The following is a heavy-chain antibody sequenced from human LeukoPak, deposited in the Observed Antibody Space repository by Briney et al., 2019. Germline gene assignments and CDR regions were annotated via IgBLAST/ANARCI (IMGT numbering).Heavy chain of an antibody. Sequence: GFNVSSYGMHWVRQDTGKGLEWVAFIRHDGSSKYYADSVKGRFTISRDSSKDTLYLQMISLKIDDTGVYYCTKAIGIVVGTWYFDYLGQGAQVTVSS. D-gene: IGHD6-19*01. CDR1: GFNVSSYG. V-gene: IGHV3-30*02. CDR2: IRHDGSSK. CDR3: TKAIGIVVGTWYFDY. J-gene: IGHJ4*02.